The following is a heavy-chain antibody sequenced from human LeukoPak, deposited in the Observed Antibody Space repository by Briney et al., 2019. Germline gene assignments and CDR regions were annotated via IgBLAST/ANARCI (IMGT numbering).Heavy chain of an antibody. CDR3: ARDPVCDY. CDR1: GFTFSNFD. Sequence: GGSLRLSCAASGFTFSNFDMTWVRQAPGKGLEWLSYIDSSGTVRYYADSVNRRFTISRDNAKNSLHLQVGSLRAEDTAVYYCARDPVCDYWGQGTLVTVSS. J-gene: IGHJ4*02. CDR2: IDSSGTVR. V-gene: IGHV3-48*03.